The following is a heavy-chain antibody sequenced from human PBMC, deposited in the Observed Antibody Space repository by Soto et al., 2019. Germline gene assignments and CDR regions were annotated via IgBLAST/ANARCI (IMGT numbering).Heavy chain of an antibody. CDR3: ARGKMTTVTTDFDY. Sequence: SETLSLTCTVSGGSISSYYWSWIRQPPGKGLEWIGYIYYSGSTNYNPSLKSRVTISVDTSKNQFSLKLSSVTAADTAVYYCARGKMTTVTTDFDYWCQGTLVTVSS. D-gene: IGHD4-17*01. V-gene: IGHV4-59*01. CDR1: GGSISSYY. J-gene: IGHJ4*02. CDR2: IYYSGST.